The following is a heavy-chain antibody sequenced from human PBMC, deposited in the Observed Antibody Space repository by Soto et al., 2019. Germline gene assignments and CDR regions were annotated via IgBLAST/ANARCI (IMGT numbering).Heavy chain of an antibody. D-gene: IGHD4-17*01. Sequence: QVQLVESGGGVVQPGRSLRLSCAASGFTFSSYGMHWVRQAPGKGLEWVAVISYDGSNKYYADSVKGRFTISRDNSKNTLYLQMNSLRAEDTAVYYCANTHDYGDSLGYWGQGTLVTVSS. CDR2: ISYDGSNK. CDR1: GFTFSSYG. CDR3: ANTHDYGDSLGY. V-gene: IGHV3-30*18. J-gene: IGHJ4*02.